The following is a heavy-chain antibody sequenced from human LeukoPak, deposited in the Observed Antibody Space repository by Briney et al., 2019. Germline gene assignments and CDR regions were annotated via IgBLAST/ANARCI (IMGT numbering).Heavy chain of an antibody. J-gene: IGHJ4*02. CDR3: ARSPYTAILEWYFDY. V-gene: IGHV1-8*02. CDR2: MNPNSGNT. CDR1: GYTFTSYG. D-gene: IGHD5-18*01. Sequence: ASVKVSCKASGYTFTSYGISWVLQATGQGLEWMGWMNPNSGNTGYAQKFQGRVTMTRNTSISTAYMGLSSLRSEDTAVYYCARSPYTAILEWYFDYWGQGTLVTVSS.